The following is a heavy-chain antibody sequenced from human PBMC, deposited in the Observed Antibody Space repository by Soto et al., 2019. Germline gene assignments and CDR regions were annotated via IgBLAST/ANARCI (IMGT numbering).Heavy chain of an antibody. CDR1: GGSFSAYY. CDR3: ARHYDSTEYAYSRYYFGMDV. V-gene: IGHV4-34*01. CDR2: INHSGGT. J-gene: IGHJ6*02. Sequence: SETLSLTCAVYGGSFSAYYWSWIRQPPGKGLEWIGEINHSGGTSYNTSLKSRVTISVDTSKSQFSLKLTSVTAADRAVYYCARHYDSTEYAYSRYYFGMDVWGQGTTVTV. D-gene: IGHD3-22*01.